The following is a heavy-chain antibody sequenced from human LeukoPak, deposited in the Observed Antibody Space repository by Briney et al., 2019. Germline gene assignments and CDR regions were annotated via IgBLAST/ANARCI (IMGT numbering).Heavy chain of an antibody. D-gene: IGHD2-2*01. V-gene: IGHV3-15*01. CDR1: GFTFSSYS. Sequence: GGSLRLSCAASGFTFSSYSMNWVRQAPGKGLEWVGRIKSKTDGGTTDYAAPVKGRFTISRDDSKNTLYLQMNSLKTEDTAVYYCTTGCSSTSCYPNYAPRDYWGQGTLVTVSS. CDR2: IKSKTDGGTT. CDR3: TTGCSSTSCYPNYAPRDY. J-gene: IGHJ4*02.